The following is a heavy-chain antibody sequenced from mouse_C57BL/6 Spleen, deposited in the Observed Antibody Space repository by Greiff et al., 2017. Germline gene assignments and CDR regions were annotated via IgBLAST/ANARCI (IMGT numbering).Heavy chain of an antibody. D-gene: IGHD1-1*01. V-gene: IGHV1-80*01. CDR2: IYPGDGDT. CDR3: ARYYGSSYLLYFDY. Sequence: VQGVESGAELVKPGASVKISCKASGYAFSSYWMNWVKQRPGKGLEWIGQIYPGDGDTNYNGKFKGKATLTADKSSSTAYMQLSSLTSEDSAVYFCARYYGSSYLLYFDYWGQGTTLTVSS. CDR1: GYAFSSYW. J-gene: IGHJ2*01.